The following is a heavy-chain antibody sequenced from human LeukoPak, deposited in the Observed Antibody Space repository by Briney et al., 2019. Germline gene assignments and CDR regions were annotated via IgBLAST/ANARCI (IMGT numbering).Heavy chain of an antibody. J-gene: IGHJ4*02. CDR3: ASDPGVGLVSGSRGLDD. CDR1: GFTFSTYA. Sequence: GSLSCSCAASGFTFSTYAMSWVRQAPGKGLEWVSGISSSGGSTYYADSVKGRLTSPRDKSKNPLYLQMNSLRAEDTAVYYCASDPGVGLVSGSRGLDDWGQGRLATVSS. D-gene: IGHD6-19*01. CDR2: ISSSGGST. V-gene: IGHV3-23*01.